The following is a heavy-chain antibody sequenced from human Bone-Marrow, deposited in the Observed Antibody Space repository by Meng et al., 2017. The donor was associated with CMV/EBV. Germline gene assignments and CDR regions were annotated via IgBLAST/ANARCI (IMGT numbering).Heavy chain of an antibody. CDR3: AREGPAAAIGAYYFDY. CDR1: GGSISSGDYY. J-gene: IGHJ4*02. D-gene: IGHD2-2*01. V-gene: IGHV4-30-4*08. Sequence: QVQLQESGPGLVKPSQTLSLTCTVSGGSISSGDYYWIWIRQPPGKGLEWIGYIYYSGSTYYNPSLKSRVTISVDTSKNQFSLKLSSVTAADTAVYYCAREGPAAAIGAYYFDYWGQGTMVTVFS. CDR2: IYYSGST.